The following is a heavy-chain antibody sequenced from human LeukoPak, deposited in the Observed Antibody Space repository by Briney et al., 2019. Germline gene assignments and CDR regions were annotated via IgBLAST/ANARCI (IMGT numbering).Heavy chain of an antibody. D-gene: IGHD3-22*01. CDR3: VKATPGDSSGCYYPFRS. CDR2: ISSNGGST. CDR1: GFTFSSYA. Sequence: GGSLRLSCSASGFTFSSYAMHWVRQAPGKGLEYVSAISSNGGSTYYADSVKGRFTISRDNSKNTLYLQMSSLRAEDTAVHYCVKATPGDSSGCYYPFRSWGQGTLVTVSS. J-gene: IGHJ5*02. V-gene: IGHV3-64D*09.